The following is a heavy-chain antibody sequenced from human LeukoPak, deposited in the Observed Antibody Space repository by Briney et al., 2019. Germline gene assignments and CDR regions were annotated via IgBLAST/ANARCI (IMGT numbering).Heavy chain of an antibody. CDR2: IYPGDSDT. CDR3: AKAGGNSGGPFFDY. V-gene: IGHV5-51*01. Sequence: GESLKISCKGSGYSFTNYWIVWVRQKPGEGLEWMGIIYPGDSDTRYSPSFQGQVTISADKSIGTAYLQWSSLKASDTAMYYCAKAGGNSGGPFFDYWGQGTLVTVSS. D-gene: IGHD4-23*01. CDR1: GYSFTNYW. J-gene: IGHJ4*02.